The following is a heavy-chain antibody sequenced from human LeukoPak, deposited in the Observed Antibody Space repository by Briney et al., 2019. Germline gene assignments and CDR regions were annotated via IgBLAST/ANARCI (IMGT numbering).Heavy chain of an antibody. CDR1: GFTFNSYE. CDR2: ISSSGSTI. J-gene: IGHJ4*02. V-gene: IGHV3-48*03. CDR3: AREGGHEFDY. D-gene: IGHD2-15*01. Sequence: GGSLRLSCAASGFTFNSYEMNWVRQAPGKGLERVSYISSSGSTIYYADSVKGRFTISRDNAKNSLYLQMNSLRVEDTAVYYCAREGGHEFDYWGQGTLVTVSS.